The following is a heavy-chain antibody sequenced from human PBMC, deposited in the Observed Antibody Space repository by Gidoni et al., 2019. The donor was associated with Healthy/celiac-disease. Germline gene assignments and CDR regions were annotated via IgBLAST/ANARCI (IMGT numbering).Heavy chain of an antibody. J-gene: IGHJ6*02. CDR2: ISSSSSDI. D-gene: IGHD5-12*01. Sequence: EVQLVESGGGLVKPGGSLRLSCAASGFTFSSYSMNWVRQAPGKGLEWVSSISSSSSDIYYADSVKGRFTISRDNAKNSLYLQMNSLRAEDTAVYYCARGRRWLQSPEYYYYYYGMDVWGQGTTVTVSS. CDR1: GFTFSSYS. V-gene: IGHV3-21*01. CDR3: ARGRRWLQSPEYYYYYYGMDV.